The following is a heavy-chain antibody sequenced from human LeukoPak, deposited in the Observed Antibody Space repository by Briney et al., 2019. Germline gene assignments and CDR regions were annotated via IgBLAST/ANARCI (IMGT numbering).Heavy chain of an antibody. CDR2: INHSGST. D-gene: IGHD3-10*01. J-gene: IGHJ5*02. CDR1: GRSFSGYY. V-gene: IGHV4-34*01. Sequence: SETLSLTCAVYGRSFSGYYWSWIRQPPGKGLEWIGEINHSGSTNYNPSPKSRVTTSVHTSKNQSPLKLSSVTAADTAVYYCARRGPPRTMLRGVKSGWFDPWGQGTLVTVSS. CDR3: ARRGPPRTMLRGVKSGWFDP.